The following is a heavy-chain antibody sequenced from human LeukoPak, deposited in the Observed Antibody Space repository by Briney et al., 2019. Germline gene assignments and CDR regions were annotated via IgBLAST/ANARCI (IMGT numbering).Heavy chain of an antibody. D-gene: IGHD6-13*01. CDR1: GYTFTSYY. Sequence: ASVKVSCKASGYTFTSYYMHWVRQAPGQGLEWMGWISAYNGNTNYAQKLQGRVTMTTDTSTSAAYMELRSLRSDDTAVYYCARAAAGPDVDYWGQGTLVTVSS. CDR2: ISAYNGNT. V-gene: IGHV1-18*04. CDR3: ARAAAGPDVDY. J-gene: IGHJ4*02.